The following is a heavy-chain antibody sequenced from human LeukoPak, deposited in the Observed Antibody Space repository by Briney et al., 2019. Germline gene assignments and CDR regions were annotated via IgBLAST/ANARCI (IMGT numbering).Heavy chain of an antibody. D-gene: IGHD2-2*02. J-gene: IGHJ4*02. CDR1: GSTFSSHW. Sequence: PGGSLRLSCAASGSTFSSHWMSWVRQAPGKGLEWVANIKQDGSEKYYVDSVKGRFTISRDNAKNSLYLQMNSLRAEDTAVYYCARDAWDIVVVPAAIGGGFDYWGQGTLVTVSS. CDR3: ARDAWDIVVVPAAIGGGFDY. V-gene: IGHV3-7*01. CDR2: IKQDGSEK.